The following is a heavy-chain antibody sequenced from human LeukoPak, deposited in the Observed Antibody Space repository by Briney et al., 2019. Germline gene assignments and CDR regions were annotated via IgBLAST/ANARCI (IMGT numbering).Heavy chain of an antibody. CDR3: ASARELPSLDPTGDY. CDR1: GGSLSGYY. D-gene: IGHD1-26*01. J-gene: IGHJ4*02. Sequence: SETLSLTGAVYGGSLSGYYWSWIRQPPGKGLEGIGEINHRGSTNYNPSLKSRVTISVDTSKNQFSLKLSSVTAADTAVYYCASARELPSLDPTGDYWGQGTLVTVSS. V-gene: IGHV4-34*01. CDR2: INHRGST.